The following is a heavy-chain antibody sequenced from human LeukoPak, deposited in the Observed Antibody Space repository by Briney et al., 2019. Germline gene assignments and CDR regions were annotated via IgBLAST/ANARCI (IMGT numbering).Heavy chain of an antibody. CDR1: GFTFRSYA. CDR3: ARDPYDSSGYPMGY. V-gene: IGHV3-30-3*01. D-gene: IGHD3-22*01. Sequence: AGGSLRLSCAASGFTFRSYAVHWVRQAPGKGLEWVAGISYDTSNKYYADSVKGRLTISRDNSKNTLSLQMNSLRAEDTAVYYCARDPYDSSGYPMGYWGQGTLVTVS. CDR2: ISYDTSNK. J-gene: IGHJ4*02.